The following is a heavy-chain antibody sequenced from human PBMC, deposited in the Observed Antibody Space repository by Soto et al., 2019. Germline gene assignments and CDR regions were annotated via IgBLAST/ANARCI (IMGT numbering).Heavy chain of an antibody. CDR3: AKDLWSGYFDYYYGMDV. CDR1: GFTFSSYA. D-gene: IGHD3-3*01. CDR2: ISGSGGST. Sequence: GGSLRLSCAASGFTFSSYAMSWVRQAPGKGLEWVSAISGSGGSTHYADSVKGRFTISRDNSKNTLYLQMNSLRAEDTAVYYWAKDLWSGYFDYYYGMDVWGQGTTVTVSS. V-gene: IGHV3-23*01. J-gene: IGHJ6*02.